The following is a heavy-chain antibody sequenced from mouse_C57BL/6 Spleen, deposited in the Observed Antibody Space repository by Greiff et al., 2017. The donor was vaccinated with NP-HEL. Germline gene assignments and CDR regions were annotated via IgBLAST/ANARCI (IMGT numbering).Heavy chain of an antibody. Sequence: VQLQQSGAELVKPGASVKISCKASGYAFSSYWMNWVKQRPGKGLEWIGQIYPGDGDTNYNGKFKGKATLTADKSSSTAYMQLSSLTSEDSAVYFCARGDYYGSPYWYFDVWGTGTTVTVSS. J-gene: IGHJ1*03. CDR3: ARGDYYGSPYWYFDV. CDR2: IYPGDGDT. CDR1: GYAFSSYW. V-gene: IGHV1-80*01. D-gene: IGHD1-1*01.